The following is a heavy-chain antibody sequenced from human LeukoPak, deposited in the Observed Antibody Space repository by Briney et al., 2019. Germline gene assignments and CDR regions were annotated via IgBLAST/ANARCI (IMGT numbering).Heavy chain of an antibody. CDR3: ARRGYNWNLQSRYNWFDP. CDR2: IYHSGST. D-gene: IGHD1-20*01. V-gene: IGHV4-4*02. CDR1: GGSISSSNW. Sequence: SETLSLTCAVSGGSISSSNWWSWVRQPPGKGLEWIGEIYHSGSTNYNPSLKSRVTISVDTSKNQFSLKLSSVTAADTAVYYCARRGYNWNLQSRYNWFDPWGQGTLVTVSS. J-gene: IGHJ5*02.